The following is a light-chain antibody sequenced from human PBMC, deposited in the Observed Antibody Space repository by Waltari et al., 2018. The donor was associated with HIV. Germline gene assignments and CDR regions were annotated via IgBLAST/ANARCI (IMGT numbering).Light chain of an antibody. V-gene: IGLV1-40*01. J-gene: IGLJ2*01. CDR3: QSYDTGLV. CDR1: SSNIGAGYD. Sequence: QSVLTQPPSVSGAPGQRVTISCTGSSSNIGAGYDVHWYQHFPGTAPKLLIFGDSNRPSGVPDRFSGSKSDTSASLAITGLQAEDEADYYCQSYDTGLVFGGGTKLTVL. CDR2: GDS.